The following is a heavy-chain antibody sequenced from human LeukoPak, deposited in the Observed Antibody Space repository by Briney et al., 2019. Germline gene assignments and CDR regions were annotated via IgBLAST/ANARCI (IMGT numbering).Heavy chain of an antibody. J-gene: IGHJ4*02. Sequence: ASVKVSCKASGYTFTGYYMHLVRQAPGQGPEWMGWINPNSGGTNYAQKFQGRVTMTRDTSINTAYVEVGRLRSDDTAVYYCARDPSSRGNFDHWGQGTLVTVSS. CDR2: INPNSGGT. D-gene: IGHD5-24*01. V-gene: IGHV1-2*02. CDR1: GYTFTGYY. CDR3: ARDPSSRGNFDH.